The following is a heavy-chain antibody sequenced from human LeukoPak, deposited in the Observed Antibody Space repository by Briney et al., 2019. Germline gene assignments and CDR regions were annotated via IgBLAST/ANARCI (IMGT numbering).Heavy chain of an antibody. Sequence: SVKVSCKASGFTFTTSAVQWVRQARGQRLEWIGRIVVGSGNTDHAQKFQGRLTITRDISTSTAYMELSSLTSDGTAVYYCAAVPNANAWYWDDAFDIWGQGTMVTVSS. CDR3: AAVPNANAWYWDDAFDI. J-gene: IGHJ3*02. CDR2: IVVGSGNT. V-gene: IGHV1-58*01. D-gene: IGHD2-8*02. CDR1: GFTFTTSA.